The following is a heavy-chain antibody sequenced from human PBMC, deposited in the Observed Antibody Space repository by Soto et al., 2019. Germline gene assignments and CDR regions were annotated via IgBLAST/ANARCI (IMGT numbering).Heavy chain of an antibody. CDR2: IGANGGGT. V-gene: IGHV3-23*01. Sequence: EVQLLEPGGGLVQPGGSLRLSCAASGFTFSSFFMSWVRQAPGKGLDWVSGIGANGGGTYYADSVKGRFIISRDNSKNTLYLGMNSLRAENTAVYYCARDPNGDYLGAFDFWGQKTMVTVSS. CDR1: GFTFSSFF. J-gene: IGHJ3*01. D-gene: IGHD4-17*01. CDR3: ARDPNGDYLGAFDF.